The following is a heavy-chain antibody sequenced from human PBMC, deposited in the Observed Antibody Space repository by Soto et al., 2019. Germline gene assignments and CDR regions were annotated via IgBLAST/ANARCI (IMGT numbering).Heavy chain of an antibody. CDR3: AKDYDYGDSLPFDY. CDR2: IIGNGDTA. V-gene: IGHV3-23*01. Sequence: GGSLRLSCAASGFTFSSYSMSWVRQAPGKGLEWLSAIIGNGDTAYYAASVKGRFTISRDNSKDTLYLQLNDLEAEDTAIYYCAKDYDYGDSLPFDYWGLGTLVTVSS. D-gene: IGHD4-17*01. J-gene: IGHJ4*02. CDR1: GFTFSSYS.